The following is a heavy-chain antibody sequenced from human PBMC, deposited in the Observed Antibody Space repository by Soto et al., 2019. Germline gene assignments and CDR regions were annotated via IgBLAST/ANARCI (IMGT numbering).Heavy chain of an antibody. CDR2: TSYDGSNT. Sequence: EQMVESGGGVVQPGTSLRLSCVGSGFSFRSYVIHWVRQAPGKGLEWLALTSYDGSNTFYGASVTGRFTISRDNSSNTVQLQLDSRSLEHTALYYCARRGTTGGLEAWGQGNLVSV. CDR1: GFSFRSYV. J-gene: IGHJ4*02. CDR3: ARRGTTGGLEA. D-gene: IGHD3-16*01. V-gene: IGHV3-33*05.